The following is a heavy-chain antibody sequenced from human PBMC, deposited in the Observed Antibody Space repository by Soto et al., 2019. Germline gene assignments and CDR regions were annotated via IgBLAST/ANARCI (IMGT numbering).Heavy chain of an antibody. CDR3: TAGKLYPSLDFDY. V-gene: IGHV3-49*04. D-gene: IGHD2-8*01. CDR2: IRSKAYSGTT. J-gene: IGHJ4*02. Sequence: GGSLRLSCTASGFTSNDYTLSRVRQAPGKGLEWVGFIRSKAYSGTTEYAASVKGRFTISRDDSKSIAYLQMNSLKTEDTAVYYCTAGKLYPSLDFDYWGQGTLVTVSS. CDR1: GFTSNDYT.